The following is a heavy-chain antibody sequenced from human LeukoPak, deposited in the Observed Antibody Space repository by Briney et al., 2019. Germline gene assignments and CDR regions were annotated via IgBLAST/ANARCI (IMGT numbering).Heavy chain of an antibody. V-gene: IGHV3-23*01. D-gene: IGHD3-10*01. Sequence: PGGSLRLSCAASGFTLSSSAMTWVRQSPRKGREGGSTISARGVSTFFADSVKGRFTLSRDNSKHTLYLQMTSLRAEDTAVYYCARDFYGSGSYYNHWGQGTLVTVSS. CDR3: ARDFYGSGSYYNH. CDR2: ISARGVST. J-gene: IGHJ4*02. CDR1: GFTLSSSA.